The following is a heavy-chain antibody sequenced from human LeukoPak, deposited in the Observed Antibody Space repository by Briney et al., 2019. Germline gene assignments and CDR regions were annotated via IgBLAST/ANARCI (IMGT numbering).Heavy chain of an antibody. J-gene: IGHJ4*02. V-gene: IGHV3-23*01. CDR3: ARDQPHFDGIPETPFDY. Sequence: GGSLRLSCAASGFTFSSYAMSWVRQAPGKGLEWVSSVSDTGGSTSYADSVKGRFTISRDNSKNTLYLQMNSLRAEDTAVYYCARDQPHFDGIPETPFDYWGQGTLVTVSS. D-gene: IGHD2-2*02. CDR2: VSDTGGST. CDR1: GFTFSSYA.